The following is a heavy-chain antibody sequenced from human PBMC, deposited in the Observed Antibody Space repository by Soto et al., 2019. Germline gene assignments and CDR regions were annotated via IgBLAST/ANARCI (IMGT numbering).Heavy chain of an antibody. CDR3: ARDRPYYYGSGSPI. CDR2: IIPIFGTA. CDR1: GYTLSGYG. Sequence: SVKVACKASGYTLSGYGSSWVRQAPGQGLEWMGGIIPIFGTANYAQKFQGRVTITADESTSTAYMELSSLRSEDTAVYYCARDRPYYYGSGSPIWRQGTLVTVSS. D-gene: IGHD3-10*01. J-gene: IGHJ4*02. V-gene: IGHV1-69*13.